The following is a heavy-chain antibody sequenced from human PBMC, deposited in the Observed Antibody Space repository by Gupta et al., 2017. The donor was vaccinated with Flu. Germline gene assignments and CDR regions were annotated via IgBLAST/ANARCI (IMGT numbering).Heavy chain of an antibody. CDR2: IWYDGSNK. V-gene: IGHV3-33*01. CDR3: ARGGQYQLSRENY. D-gene: IGHD2-2*01. CDR1: ASSFGSDG. J-gene: IGHJ4*02. Sequence: QVPLVESGGGVVPPGTSLILSCLVPASSFGSDGMHWVRQAPGKGLEWVAIIWYDGSNKYYADSVKGRFTISRDNSKNTLFLQMNSLRAEDTAVYYCARGGQYQLSRENYWGQGTLVTVSS.